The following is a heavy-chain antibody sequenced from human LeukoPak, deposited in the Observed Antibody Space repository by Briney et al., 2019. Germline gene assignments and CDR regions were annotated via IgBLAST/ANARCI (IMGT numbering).Heavy chain of an antibody. D-gene: IGHD3-9*01. V-gene: IGHV3-23*01. CDR1: GFTFDTYA. Sequence: PGGSLRLSCAASGFTFDTYAVAWVRQAPGKGLDWVSAISGSGGTTYYADSVKGRFTISRDNSKNTLHLQMDSLRAEDTALYYCVKGLIDDWSALDDWGQGTLVTVSS. J-gene: IGHJ4*02. CDR3: VKGLIDDWSALDD. CDR2: ISGSGGTT.